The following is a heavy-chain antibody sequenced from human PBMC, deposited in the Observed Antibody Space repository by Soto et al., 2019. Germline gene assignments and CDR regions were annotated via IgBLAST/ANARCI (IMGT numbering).Heavy chain of an antibody. V-gene: IGHV1-18*01. Sequence: QVQLVQSGGEVKKPGASVKLSCTASGYTFTSYGISWVRRAPGQGLEWMGWISAYNGKTNYAQNVQGRVTMTTDTSTRTAYMDLRSLRSDDTAVYYCARGGDVNYYHGMDVWGQGTTDTVSS. D-gene: IGHD5-12*01. CDR2: ISAYNGKT. CDR1: GYTFTSYG. CDR3: ARGGDVNYYHGMDV. J-gene: IGHJ6*02.